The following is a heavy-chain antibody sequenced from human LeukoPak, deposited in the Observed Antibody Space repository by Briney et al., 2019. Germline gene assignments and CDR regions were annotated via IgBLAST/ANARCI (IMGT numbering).Heavy chain of an antibody. V-gene: IGHV3-23*01. Sequence: GGSLRLSCAASGFTFSTYAMSWVRQAPGKGLEWVSAISGSGDGTYYVDSVKGRFTISRDNSRNTLFLQMNSLSPEDAALYYCAKYAFAGAPVYDSWGQGALVTVSS. CDR1: GFTFSTYA. CDR2: ISGSGDGT. J-gene: IGHJ5*01. CDR3: AKYAFAGAPVYDS. D-gene: IGHD2/OR15-2a*01.